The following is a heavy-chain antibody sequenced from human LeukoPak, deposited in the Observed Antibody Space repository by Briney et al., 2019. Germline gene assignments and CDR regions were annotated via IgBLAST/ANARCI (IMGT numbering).Heavy chain of an antibody. Sequence: GGSLRLSCAASGFTFSTYNMNWVRQAPGKGLEWVSSINSRSSSIFYADSVKGRFTISRDNAKKSVYLQMNSLRAEDTAIYYCARDGIMVRGVTAFDYWGQGTLVTVSS. CDR3: ARDGIMVRGVTAFDY. CDR2: INSRSSSI. CDR1: GFTFSTYN. D-gene: IGHD3-10*01. J-gene: IGHJ4*02. V-gene: IGHV3-21*01.